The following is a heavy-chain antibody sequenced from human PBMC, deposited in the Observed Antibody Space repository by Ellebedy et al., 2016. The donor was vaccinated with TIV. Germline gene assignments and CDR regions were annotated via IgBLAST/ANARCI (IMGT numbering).Heavy chain of an antibody. CDR2: ISASGKNA. CDR1: GFGFSDAA. CDR3: AKDMQFSY. J-gene: IGHJ4*02. Sequence: GGSLRLXCAASGFGFSDAAMTWVRQAPGEGLEWVSLISASGKNAYYADSVKGRFTISRDDSRNTLYLEMSSLRAEDTATYYCAKDMQFSYWGQGTQVTVSS. D-gene: IGHD2-2*01. V-gene: IGHV3-23*01.